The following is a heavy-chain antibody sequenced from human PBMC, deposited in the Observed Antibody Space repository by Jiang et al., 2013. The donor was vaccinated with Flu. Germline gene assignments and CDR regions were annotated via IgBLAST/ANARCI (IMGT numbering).Heavy chain of an antibody. Sequence: SGAEVKKPGASVKVSCKASGYSFNKYAIHWVRQAPGQRLEWVGGINAGNGNTKYSQRFQGRVTITKDTSATTAYMEVTSLRPEDTAVYFCARDARGDSIFNYWGQGTLVTVSS. CDR3: ARDARGDSIFNY. J-gene: IGHJ4*02. CDR1: GYSFNKYA. V-gene: IGHV1-3*01. CDR2: INAGNGNT. D-gene: IGHD3-10*01.